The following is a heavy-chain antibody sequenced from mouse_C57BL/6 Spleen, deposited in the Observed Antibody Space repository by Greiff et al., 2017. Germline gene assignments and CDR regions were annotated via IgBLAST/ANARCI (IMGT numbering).Heavy chain of an antibody. J-gene: IGHJ4*01. D-gene: IGHD1-1*01. CDR2: IDPETGGT. CDR1: GYTFTDYE. CDR3: TRCSSFTRAMDY. Sequence: VQLVESGAELVRPGASVTLSCKASGYTFTDYEMHWVKQTPVHGLEWIGAIDPETGGTAYNQKFKGKAILTADKSSSTAYMELRSLTSEDSAVYYCTRCSSFTRAMDYWGQGTSVTVSS. V-gene: IGHV1-15*01.